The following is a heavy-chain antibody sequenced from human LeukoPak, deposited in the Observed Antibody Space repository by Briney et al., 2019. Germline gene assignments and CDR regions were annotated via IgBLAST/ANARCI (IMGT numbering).Heavy chain of an antibody. CDR3: ATDFYDTT. CDR2: IRSNSDGGTI. CDR1: GFTFSNAW. Sequence: GGSLRLSCATSGFTFSNAWMNWVRQAPGKGLEWVGRIRSNSDGGTIDYAAPVKGRFALSRDDSKNTLYLRMNSLQTEDTAVYYCATDFYDTTWGQGTLVTVSS. J-gene: IGHJ5*02. D-gene: IGHD3-22*01. V-gene: IGHV3-15*07.